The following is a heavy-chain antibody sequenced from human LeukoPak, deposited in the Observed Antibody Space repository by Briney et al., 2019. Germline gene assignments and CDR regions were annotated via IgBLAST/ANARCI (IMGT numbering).Heavy chain of an antibody. CDR1: GFTLSTYW. J-gene: IGHJ4*02. D-gene: IGHD2-2*01. V-gene: IGHV3-74*01. CDR3: ASGGSSPFDY. CDR2: INSDGSTT. Sequence: GGSLRLSCAASGFTLSTYWMHWVRQVPGKGLLWVSRINSDGSTTTYADSVKGRFTISRDNAKNSLYLQMNSLRAEDTAVYYCASGGSSPFDYWGQGTLVTVSS.